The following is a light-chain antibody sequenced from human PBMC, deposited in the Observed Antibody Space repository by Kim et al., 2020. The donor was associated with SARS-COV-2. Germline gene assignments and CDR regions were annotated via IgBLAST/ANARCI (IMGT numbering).Light chain of an antibody. V-gene: IGLV3-21*04. CDR3: QVWDSSSDHWV. Sequence: SYELTQPPSVSVAPGKTARIPCGGNNIGSKSVHWYQQKPGQAPVLVIYYDSDRPSGIPERFSGSNSGNTATLTISRVEAGDEADYYCQVWDSSSDHWVFGGGTQLTVL. CDR2: YDS. J-gene: IGLJ3*02. CDR1: NIGSKS.